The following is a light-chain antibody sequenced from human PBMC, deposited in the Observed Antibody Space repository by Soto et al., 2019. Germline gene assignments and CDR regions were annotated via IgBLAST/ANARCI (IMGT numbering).Light chain of an antibody. CDR2: EVS. V-gene: IGLV2-8*01. CDR1: GSDIGEYNY. Sequence: QSALTQPPSASGSPGPSVTISCTGTGSDIGEYNYVSWYQQHPGKAPKLIIYEVSKRPSGVPDRFSGSKSGNTASLTVSGLQTEDEADYHCSSYAGKSNWKFGGGTKLTVL. J-gene: IGLJ3*02. CDR3: SSYAGKSNWK.